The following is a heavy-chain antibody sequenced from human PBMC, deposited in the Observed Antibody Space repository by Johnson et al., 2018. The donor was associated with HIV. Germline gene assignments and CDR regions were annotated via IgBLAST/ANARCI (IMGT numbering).Heavy chain of an antibody. CDR1: GFTFRNAW. Sequence: VQLVESGGGLVQPGGSLRLSCAVSGFTFRNAWVSWVRQAPGKGLEYVSAISSNGGSTYYANSVKGRFTISRDNSKNTLYLQMNSLRAEDTAVYYCAKASNYYDSSRHAFDIWGQGTMVTASS. D-gene: IGHD3-22*01. V-gene: IGHV3-64*01. CDR2: ISSNGGST. CDR3: AKASNYYDSSRHAFDI. J-gene: IGHJ3*02.